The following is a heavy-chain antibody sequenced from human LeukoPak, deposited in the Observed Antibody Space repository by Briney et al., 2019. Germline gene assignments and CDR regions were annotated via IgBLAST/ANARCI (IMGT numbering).Heavy chain of an antibody. CDR2: IYYSGST. J-gene: IGHJ5*02. CDR3: ARMYLVITMIVDNWFDP. Sequence: SETQSLTCTVSGGSISSSSYYWGWIRQPPGKGLEWIGSIYYSGSTYYNPSLKSRVTISVDTSKNQFSLKLSSVTAADTAVYYCARMYLVITMIVDNWFDPWGQGTLVTVSS. CDR1: GGSISSSSYY. D-gene: IGHD3-22*01. V-gene: IGHV4-39*01.